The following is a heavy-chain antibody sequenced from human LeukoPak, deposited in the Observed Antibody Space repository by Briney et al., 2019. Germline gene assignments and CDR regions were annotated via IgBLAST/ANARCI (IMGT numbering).Heavy chain of an antibody. CDR2: ISGSGGST. Sequence: GGSLRLSCAASGFTFSIYAMSWVRHAPGGGLEWVSAISGSGGSTYYADSVKGRFTISRDNSKNTLYLQINSLRAEDTAVYYCANDPSIVVGATASIDCWGQGTLVTVSS. D-gene: IGHD1-26*01. CDR3: ANDPSIVVGATASIDC. CDR1: GFTFSIYA. J-gene: IGHJ4*02. V-gene: IGHV3-23*01.